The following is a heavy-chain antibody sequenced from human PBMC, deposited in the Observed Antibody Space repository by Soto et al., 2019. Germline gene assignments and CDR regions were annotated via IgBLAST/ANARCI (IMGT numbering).Heavy chain of an antibody. V-gene: IGHV4-39*01. CDR3: ATFVVPGIRDTDFDF. D-gene: IGHD2-21*02. CDR2: IYYSGTT. J-gene: IGHJ4*02. CDR1: GGSISTSNYY. Sequence: PSETLSLTCPVSGGSISTSNYYWGWVRQPPGKGLDWIGNIYYSGTTYYNPSIKSRVTISVDTSKNQFSMKLNSVTAADTAVYSCATFVVPGIRDTDFDFWGPGTLVTGSS.